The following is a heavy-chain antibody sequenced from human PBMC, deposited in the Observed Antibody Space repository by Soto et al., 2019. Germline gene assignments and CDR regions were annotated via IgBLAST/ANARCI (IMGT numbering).Heavy chain of an antibody. Sequence: SETLSLTCTVSGGSIRSYYWSWIRQPPGKGLEWIGYIYYSGSTNYNPSLKSRVTISVDTSKNQFSLKLSSVTAADTAVYYCARKASGYYYYMDVWGKGTTVTVSS. J-gene: IGHJ6*03. V-gene: IGHV4-59*08. CDR1: GGSIRSYY. CDR3: ARKASGYYYYMDV. CDR2: IYYSGST.